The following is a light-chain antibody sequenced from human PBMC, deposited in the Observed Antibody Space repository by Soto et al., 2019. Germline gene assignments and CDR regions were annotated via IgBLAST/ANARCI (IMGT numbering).Light chain of an antibody. CDR2: DVS. CDR3: STYTSSSTLVV. Sequence: QSALTQPASVSGSPGQSITISCTGTSSDVGGYNYVSWYQQHPGKAPKLMIYDVSNRPSGVSNRFSGSKSGNTASLYISGLQAEDVADYYCSTYTSSSTLVVFGGGTKLTVL. V-gene: IGLV2-14*03. J-gene: IGLJ2*01. CDR1: SSDVGGYNY.